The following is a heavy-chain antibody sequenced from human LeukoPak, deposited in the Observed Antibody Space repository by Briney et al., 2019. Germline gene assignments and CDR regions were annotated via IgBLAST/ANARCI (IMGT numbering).Heavy chain of an antibody. V-gene: IGHV1-69*05. J-gene: IGHJ4*02. D-gene: IGHD2/OR15-2a*01. Sequence: GASVKVSCKASGGTSSSYAISWVRQAPGQGLEWMGGIIPIFGTANYAQKFQGRVTITTDESTSTAYMELSSLRSEDTAVYYCARSDNFLSSSKGGYFDYWGQGTLVTVSS. CDR3: ARSDNFLSSSKGGYFDY. CDR1: GGTSSSYA. CDR2: IIPIFGTA.